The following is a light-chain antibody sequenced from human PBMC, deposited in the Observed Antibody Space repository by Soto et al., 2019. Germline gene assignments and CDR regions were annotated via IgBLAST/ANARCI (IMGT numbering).Light chain of an antibody. Sequence: QLVLTQPPSVSGAPGQRVTISCTGSSSNIGAGYDVHWYQQLPGTAPKLLIYGNSNRPSGVPDRFSGSKSGTSASPAITGLQAEDEADYYCQSYDSSLSAVVFGGGTQLTVL. CDR3: QSYDSSLSAVV. V-gene: IGLV1-40*01. CDR2: GNS. CDR1: SSNIGAGYD. J-gene: IGLJ2*01.